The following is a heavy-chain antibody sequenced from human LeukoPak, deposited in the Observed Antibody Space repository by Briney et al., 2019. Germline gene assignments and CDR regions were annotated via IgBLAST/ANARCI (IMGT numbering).Heavy chain of an antibody. J-gene: IGHJ4*02. Sequence: GGSLRLSCAASGFTFRSHWMSWFRQAPGKGLEWVANIKEDGSDKYYVDSVKGRFTISRDNARSSLYLQINSLRAEDTAVYYCATARVGNSGWYRSFLDFWGQGTLVTVSS. CDR2: IKEDGSDK. D-gene: IGHD6-19*01. CDR1: GFTFRSHW. CDR3: ATARVGNSGWYRSFLDF. V-gene: IGHV3-7*03.